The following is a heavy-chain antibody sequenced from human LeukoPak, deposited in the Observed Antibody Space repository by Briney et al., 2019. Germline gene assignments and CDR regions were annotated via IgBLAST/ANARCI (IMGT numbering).Heavy chain of an antibody. Sequence: GGSLRLSCVASGFNFRRHTMHWVRQVPGKGLEWVSLFSGNGKTTYYADSVKGRFTIFRDDSKNSVTLQMNSLRSDDSALYFCAKEGGTMFFDSWGQGTLVTVSS. J-gene: IGHJ5*01. D-gene: IGHD3-3*01. CDR2: FSGNGKTT. CDR1: GFNFRRHT. V-gene: IGHV3-43*01. CDR3: AKEGGTMFFDS.